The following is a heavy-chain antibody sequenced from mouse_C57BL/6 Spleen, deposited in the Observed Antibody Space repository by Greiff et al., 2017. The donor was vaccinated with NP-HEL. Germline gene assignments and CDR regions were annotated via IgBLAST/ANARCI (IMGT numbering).Heavy chain of an antibody. CDR2: ISSGGDYI. V-gene: IGHV5-9-1*02. CDR1: GFTFSSYA. D-gene: IGHD2-14*01. J-gene: IGHJ4*01. CDR3: TREERVLQDYYAMDY. Sequence: DVMLVESGEGLVKPGGSLKLSCAASGFTFSSYAMSWVRQTPEKRLEWVAYISSGGDYIYYADTVKGRFTISRDNARNTLYLQMSSLKSEDTAMYYCTREERVLQDYYAMDYWGQGTSVTVSS.